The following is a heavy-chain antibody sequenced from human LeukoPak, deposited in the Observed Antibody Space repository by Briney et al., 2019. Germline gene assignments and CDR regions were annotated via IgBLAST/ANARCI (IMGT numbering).Heavy chain of an antibody. CDR2: IRPMNSDV. CDR3: ASRPFETTVVPWDFY. Sequence: GESLKISCKGSGYGFTSYWIAWVRQLPGKGLEWMGIIRPMNSDVRYSPSFQGQVTISADRSINTAYLQWSSLTASDTAMYYCASRPFETTVVPWDFYWGQGTQVTVSS. CDR1: GYGFTSYW. J-gene: IGHJ4*02. D-gene: IGHD4-23*01. V-gene: IGHV5-51*01.